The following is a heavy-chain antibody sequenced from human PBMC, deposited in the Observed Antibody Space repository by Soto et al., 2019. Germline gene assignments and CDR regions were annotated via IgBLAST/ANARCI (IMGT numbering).Heavy chain of an antibody. J-gene: IGHJ4*02. CDR1: GFTFSSYA. D-gene: IGHD3-10*01. Sequence: EVQLLESGGGLVQPGGSLRLSCAASGFTFSSYAMSWVRQAPGKGLEWVSAISGSGESTYYADSVNGRFTISRDSSKNTLYLQMNSLRAEDTAVYYCAKFYYGSGGYFDYWGQGTLVTVSS. V-gene: IGHV3-23*01. CDR2: ISGSGEST. CDR3: AKFYYGSGGYFDY.